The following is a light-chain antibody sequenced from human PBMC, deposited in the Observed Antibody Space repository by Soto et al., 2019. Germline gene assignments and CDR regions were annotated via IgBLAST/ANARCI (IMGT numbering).Light chain of an antibody. CDR1: QSISSY. J-gene: IGKJ3*01. CDR2: TES. Sequence: DIQMTQSPSSLSASVGDRVTITCRASQSISSYLNWYQQKPGKAPNLLIYTESSLQSGVPSKFSGSGSGTDFTLTIISLQPEDFATYYCQQSYSSPFTFGPGTKVDIK. V-gene: IGKV1-39*01. CDR3: QQSYSSPFT.